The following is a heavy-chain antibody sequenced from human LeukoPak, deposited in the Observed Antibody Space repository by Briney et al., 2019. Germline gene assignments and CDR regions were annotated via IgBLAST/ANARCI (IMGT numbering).Heavy chain of an antibody. D-gene: IGHD6-13*01. V-gene: IGHV1-46*01. CDR3: ARARSIAAAGTLYYFDY. CDR2: INPSGGST. CDR1: GYTFTSYY. J-gene: IGHJ4*02. Sequence: ASVKVSCKAPGYTFTSYYMHWVRQAPGQGLEWMGIINPSGGSTSYAQKFQGRVTMTRDTSTSTVYMELSSLRSEDTAVYYCARARSIAAAGTLYYFDYWGQGTLVTVSS.